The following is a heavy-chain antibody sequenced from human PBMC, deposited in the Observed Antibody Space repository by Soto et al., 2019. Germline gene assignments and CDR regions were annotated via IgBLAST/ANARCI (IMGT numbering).Heavy chain of an antibody. D-gene: IGHD1-1*01. CDR3: ARAGVNWNDAGHFDY. CDR1: GFTFSSYW. V-gene: IGHV3-74*01. CDR2: INSDGSST. J-gene: IGHJ4*02. Sequence: GGSLRLSCAASGFTFSSYWMHWVRQAPGKGLMWVSRINSDGSSTSYADSVKGRFTISRDNVKNTLYLQMNSLRAEDTAVYYCARAGVNWNDAGHFDYWGLGTLVTVSS.